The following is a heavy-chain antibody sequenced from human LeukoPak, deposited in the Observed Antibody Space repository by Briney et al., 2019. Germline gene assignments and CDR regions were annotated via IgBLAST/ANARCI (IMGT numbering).Heavy chain of an antibody. Sequence: PGGSLRPSCAASGFTFSDYYMSRIRQAPGKGLEWVSYISSSGSTIYYADSVKGRFTISRDNAKNSLYLQMNSLRAEDTAVYYCARFIAVAGRVDYWGQGTLVTVSS. CDR3: ARFIAVAGRVDY. V-gene: IGHV3-11*04. J-gene: IGHJ4*02. CDR1: GFTFSDYY. CDR2: ISSSGSTI. D-gene: IGHD6-19*01.